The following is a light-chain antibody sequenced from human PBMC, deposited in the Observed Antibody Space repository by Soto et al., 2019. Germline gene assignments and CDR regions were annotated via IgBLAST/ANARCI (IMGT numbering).Light chain of an antibody. CDR3: QQYGSSPRIT. CDR1: QSVSSSY. Sequence: EIVLTQSPGTLSLSPGERATLSCRASQSVSSSYLAWYQQKPGQAPRLLIYGASSRATGIPDRFSGSGSGTDFTLTISRLEPEDFAVYYCQQYGSSPRITFGPGTKVDSK. CDR2: GAS. J-gene: IGKJ3*01. V-gene: IGKV3-20*01.